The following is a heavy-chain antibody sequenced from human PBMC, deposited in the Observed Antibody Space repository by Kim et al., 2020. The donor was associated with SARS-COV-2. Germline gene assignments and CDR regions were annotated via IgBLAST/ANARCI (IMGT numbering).Heavy chain of an antibody. D-gene: IGHD6-19*01. CDR2: ITGSSSII. CDR1: GFTFSDYS. J-gene: IGHJ4*02. Sequence: GGSLRLSCAASGFTFSDYSMNWVRQAPGKGLEWVSYITGSSSIIYYADSVKGRFTISRDNAKNSLSLQMNSLRDEDTAVYYCARQDPYSSGWHFDYWGQGTLVTVSS. V-gene: IGHV3-48*02. CDR3: ARQDPYSSGWHFDY.